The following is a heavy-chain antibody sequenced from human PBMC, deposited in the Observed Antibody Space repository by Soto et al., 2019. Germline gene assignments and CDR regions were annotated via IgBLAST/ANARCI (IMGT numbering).Heavy chain of an antibody. CDR2: TNGNLGTG. CDR3: GRRDSKVFFRPSDN. V-gene: IGHV1-69*06. J-gene: IGHJ4*02. CDR1: GGTFSSYP. D-gene: IGHD3-10*01. Sequence: QVQLVQSGAEVKRPGSSVKVSCKASGGTFSSYPISWVRQAPGQGLEWMGGTNGNLGTGNYAQKFRGRLTITGKIPRPSLNGARGPRISKDTPFYYRGRRDSKVFFRPSDNWAQGPLV.